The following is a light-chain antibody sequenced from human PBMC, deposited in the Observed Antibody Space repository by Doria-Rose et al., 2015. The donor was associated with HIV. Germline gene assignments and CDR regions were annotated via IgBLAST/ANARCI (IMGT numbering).Light chain of an antibody. CDR3: HQYGTSWT. CDR2: DGS. Sequence: EIVLTQSPGTLSLSPGERATLSCRASQSFSSTYSAWYQQKPGQAPSLLIYDGSTRATGIPDRFSASGSGTDFTLTINRREPDDFALYYCHQYGTSWTFGQGTKLEI. J-gene: IGKJ1*01. CDR1: QSFSSTY. V-gene: IGKV3-20*01.